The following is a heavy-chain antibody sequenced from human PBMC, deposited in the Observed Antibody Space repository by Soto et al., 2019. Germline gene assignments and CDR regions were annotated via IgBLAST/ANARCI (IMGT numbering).Heavy chain of an antibody. CDR3: ARVMRAYSSGWTSCFDP. CDR2: MNPNNGNT. CDR1: GYTFTSYD. J-gene: IGHJ5*02. Sequence: ASVKVSCKASGYTFTSYDIIWLRQATGQGLERMGWMNPNNGNTGYAQKFQGRVTMTRNTSISTAYMELTSLTSEDTAVYYCARVMRAYSSGWTSCFDPWGQGTLVTVSS. V-gene: IGHV1-8*01. D-gene: IGHD6-19*01.